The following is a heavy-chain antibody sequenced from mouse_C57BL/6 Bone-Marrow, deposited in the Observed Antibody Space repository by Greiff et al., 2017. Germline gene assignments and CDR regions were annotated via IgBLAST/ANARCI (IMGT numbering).Heavy chain of an antibody. D-gene: IGHD2-3*01. CDR3: AREADGYLYWYFDV. J-gene: IGHJ1*03. CDR1: GSTFTSYW. V-gene: IGHV1-69*01. CDR2: IDPSDSYT. Sequence: VQLQQPGAELVMPGASVKLSCKASGSTFTSYWMHWVKQRPGQGLEWIGEIDPSDSYTNYNQKFKGKSTLTVDKSSSTAYMQLSSLTSEDSAVYYCAREADGYLYWYFDVWGTGTTVTVSS.